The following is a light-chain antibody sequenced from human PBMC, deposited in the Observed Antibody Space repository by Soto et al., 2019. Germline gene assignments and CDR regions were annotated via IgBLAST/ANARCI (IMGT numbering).Light chain of an antibody. CDR1: QSVSSSY. CDR3: QQYGSSPYT. Sequence: ETVLTQSPGTLSLSPGERATLSCRASQSVSSSYLAWYQQKVGQAPRLLIYGASSRATGTPDRFSGSGSGTDFSLTISRLEPEDFAVYYCQQYGSSPYTFGQGTKLEIK. J-gene: IGKJ2*01. CDR2: GAS. V-gene: IGKV3-20*01.